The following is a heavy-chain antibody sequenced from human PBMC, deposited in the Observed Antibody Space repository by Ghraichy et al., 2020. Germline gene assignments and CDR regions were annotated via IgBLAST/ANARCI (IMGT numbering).Heavy chain of an antibody. V-gene: IGHV3-7*01. J-gene: IGHJ4*02. Sequence: GGSLRLSCAASGFTFSSYWMSWVRQAPGKGLEWVANIKQDGSEKYYVDSVKGRFTISRDNAKNSLYLQMNSLRAEDTAVYYCARDRGDGYTRLDYWGQGTLVTVSS. CDR1: GFTFSSYW. CDR3: ARDRGDGYTRLDY. D-gene: IGHD5-24*01. CDR2: IKQDGSEK.